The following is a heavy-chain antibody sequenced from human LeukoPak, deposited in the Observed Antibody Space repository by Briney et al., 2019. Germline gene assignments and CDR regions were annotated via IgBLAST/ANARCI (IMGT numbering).Heavy chain of an antibody. CDR2: IYYSGST. CDR3: ASQMGGCSSTSCYARIFDY. D-gene: IGHD2-2*01. V-gene: IGHV4-59*08. J-gene: IGHJ4*02. Sequence: KPSETLSLTCTVSGGSISSYYWSWIRQPPGKGLEWIGYIYYSGSTNYDPSLKSRVTISVDTSKNQFSLKLSSVTAADTAVYYCASQMGGCSSTSCYARIFDYWGQGTLVTVSS. CDR1: GGSISSYY.